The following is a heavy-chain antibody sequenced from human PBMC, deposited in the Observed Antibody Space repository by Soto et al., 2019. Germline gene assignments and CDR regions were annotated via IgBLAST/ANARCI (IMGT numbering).Heavy chain of an antibody. Sequence: GGSLRLSCAASGFTFSSYGMHWVRQAPGKGLEWVAVIWYDGSNKYYADSVKGRFTISRDNSKNTLYLQMNSLRAEDTAVYHCARDGSGSSHLNDEWGQRTLVTVSS. J-gene: IGHJ4*02. D-gene: IGHD3-10*01. CDR3: ARDGSGSSHLNDE. V-gene: IGHV3-33*01. CDR1: GFTFSSYG. CDR2: IWYDGSNK.